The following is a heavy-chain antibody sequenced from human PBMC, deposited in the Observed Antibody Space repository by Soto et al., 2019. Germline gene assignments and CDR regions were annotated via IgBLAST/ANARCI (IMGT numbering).Heavy chain of an antibody. J-gene: IGHJ4*02. CDR2: ISYDGSSI. D-gene: IGHD3-9*01. V-gene: IGHV3-30*03. CDR1: GFTFTHYG. CDR3: AIYFNESKNYYFDY. Sequence: QVQLVESGGGVVQPGRSLRLSCAASGFTFTHYGMHWIRQAPGTGLEWVAVISYDGSSIYHKNSVKGRFTISRDKFNNMMSMKRNSLRAEDMAAEDCAIYFNESKNYYFDYWGQGTLVTVSS.